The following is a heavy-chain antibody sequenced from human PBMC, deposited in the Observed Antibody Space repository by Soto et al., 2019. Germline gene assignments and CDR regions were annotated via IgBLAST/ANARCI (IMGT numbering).Heavy chain of an antibody. D-gene: IGHD3-16*01. CDR2: IYWNDDK. CDR1: GFPLSARGVG. CDR3: AHSPWGSAPDY. J-gene: IGHJ4*02. V-gene: IGHV2-5*01. Sequence: QITLKESGPTLVKPTETLTLTCTVSGFPLSARGVGVGWIRQPPGKALEWLAVIYWNDDKRYSPSLKSRLTITKDTSNNPVVLTMTNTDPVDTAKYYCAHSPWGSAPDYWGQGTLVTVSA.